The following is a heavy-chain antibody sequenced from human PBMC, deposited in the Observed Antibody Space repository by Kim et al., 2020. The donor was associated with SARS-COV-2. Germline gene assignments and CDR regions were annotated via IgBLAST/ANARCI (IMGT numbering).Heavy chain of an antibody. V-gene: IGHV3-53*04. Sequence: GGSLRLSCAASGFTVSSNYMSWVRQAPGKGLEWVSVIYSGGSTYYADSVKGRFTISRHNSKNTLYLQMNSLRAEDTAVYYCASLPVAARQRYYFDYWGQGTLVTVSS. CDR2: IYSGGST. D-gene: IGHD6-6*01. CDR1: GFTVSSNY. J-gene: IGHJ4*02. CDR3: ASLPVAARQRYYFDY.